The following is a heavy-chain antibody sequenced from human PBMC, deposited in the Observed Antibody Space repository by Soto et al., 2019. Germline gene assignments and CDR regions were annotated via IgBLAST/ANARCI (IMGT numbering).Heavy chain of an antibody. CDR1: GFTFSDFW. J-gene: IGHJ4*02. CDR3: ASGPLEPVVDY. Sequence: GGSLRLSCAASGFTFSDFWLHWFRQTPGKGLVWVSRIKSDGGSTNYADSVKGRFTISRDNAKNTVYLQMNSLRAEDTAVYYCASGPLEPVVDYRGQGTPVPVSS. D-gene: IGHD6-19*01. V-gene: IGHV3-74*01. CDR2: IKSDGGST.